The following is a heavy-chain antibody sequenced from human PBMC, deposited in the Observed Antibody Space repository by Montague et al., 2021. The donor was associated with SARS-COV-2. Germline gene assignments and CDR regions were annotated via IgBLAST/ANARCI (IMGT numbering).Heavy chain of an antibody. V-gene: IGHV4-59*01. D-gene: IGHD3-9*01. Sequence: SETLSLTCAVSGGSISHYYWNWIRQPPGKGLEWIGYIYSSGGTNYNPLLKSRVTLSLDAAKNHFSLRLSSVTAADTAVYYCARRTDILTGYYDYWGQGTLVTVSS. CDR1: GGSISHYY. CDR3: ARRTDILTGYYDY. CDR2: IYSSGGT. J-gene: IGHJ4*02.